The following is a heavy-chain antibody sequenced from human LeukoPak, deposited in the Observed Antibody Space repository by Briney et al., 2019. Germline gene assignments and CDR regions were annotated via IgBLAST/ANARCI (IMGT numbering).Heavy chain of an antibody. V-gene: IGHV1-69*13. Sequence: SVKVSCKASGGTFSSYAISWVRQAPGQGLEWMGGIIPIFGTANYVQKFQGRVTITADESTSTAYMELSSLRSEDTAVYYCARGKGDPAGPFDYWGQGTLVTVSS. CDR1: GGTFSSYA. D-gene: IGHD2-2*01. CDR3: ARGKGDPAGPFDY. J-gene: IGHJ4*02. CDR2: IIPIFGTA.